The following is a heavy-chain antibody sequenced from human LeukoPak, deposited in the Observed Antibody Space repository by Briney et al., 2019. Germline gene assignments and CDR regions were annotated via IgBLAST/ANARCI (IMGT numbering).Heavy chain of an antibody. CDR2: ISSSSSYI. CDR3: AREVGSPAVRSAFDL. Sequence: GGSLRLSCAASGFTFSSYGMHWVRQAPGKGLEWVSSISSSSSYIYYADSVKGRFTISRDNAKNSLYLQMNSLRAEDTAVYYCAREVGSPAVRSAFDLWGQGTVVTVSS. J-gene: IGHJ3*01. D-gene: IGHD2-15*01. V-gene: IGHV3-21*01. CDR1: GFTFSSYG.